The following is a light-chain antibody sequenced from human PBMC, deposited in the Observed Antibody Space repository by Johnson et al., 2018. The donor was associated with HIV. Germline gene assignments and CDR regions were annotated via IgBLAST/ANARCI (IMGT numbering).Light chain of an antibody. J-gene: IGLJ1*01. V-gene: IGLV1-51*01. Sequence: QAVLTQPPSVSAAPGQKVTISCSGSSSKIGNNYVSWYQQLPGTATKLLIYDNNRRPSGIPDRFSGSKSGTSATLGITGLKTGDEADYYCGTWDSSLSAFVFGTGTTVSVL. CDR2: DNN. CDR1: SSKIGNNY. CDR3: GTWDSSLSAFV.